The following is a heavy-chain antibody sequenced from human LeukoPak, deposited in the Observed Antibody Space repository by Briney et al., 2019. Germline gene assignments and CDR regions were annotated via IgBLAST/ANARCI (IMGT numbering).Heavy chain of an antibody. V-gene: IGHV1-2*02. D-gene: IGHD3-22*01. Sequence: ASVKVSCKASGYTFTGYYMHWVRQAPGQGLEWMGWINPNSGGTNYAQKFQGRVTMTRDTSISTAYMELSRLRSDDTAVYYCARDQSPSTTYYYDSSGYLGYWGQGTLVTVSS. CDR2: INPNSGGT. CDR3: ARDQSPSTTYYYDSSGYLGY. CDR1: GYTFTGYY. J-gene: IGHJ4*02.